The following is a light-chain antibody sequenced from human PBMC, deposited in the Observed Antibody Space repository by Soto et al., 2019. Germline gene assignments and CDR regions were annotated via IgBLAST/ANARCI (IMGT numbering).Light chain of an antibody. CDR1: LSVASN. CDR3: QQYNNWPPYT. V-gene: IGKV3-15*01. CDR2: AAS. J-gene: IGKJ2*01. Sequence: RVMTQSPATLSVSPGETATLSCRASLSVASNLAWYQQKPGQAPRLLIYAASTRATGIPARFSGSGFGTEFTLTICSLQSEDFAVYYCQQYNNWPPYTFGQGTKLEIK.